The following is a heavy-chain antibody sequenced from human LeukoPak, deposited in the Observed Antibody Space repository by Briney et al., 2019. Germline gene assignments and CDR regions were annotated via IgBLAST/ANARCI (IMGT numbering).Heavy chain of an antibody. Sequence: ASVKVSCKASGYTFTSYAMHWVRQAPGQRPEWMGWINAGNGNTKYSQKFRGRVTITRDTSASTAYMELSSLRSEDTAVYYCARSSSSWINYFDYWGQGTLVTVSS. CDR3: ARSSSSWINYFDY. D-gene: IGHD6-13*01. V-gene: IGHV1-3*01. J-gene: IGHJ4*02. CDR1: GYTFTSYA. CDR2: INAGNGNT.